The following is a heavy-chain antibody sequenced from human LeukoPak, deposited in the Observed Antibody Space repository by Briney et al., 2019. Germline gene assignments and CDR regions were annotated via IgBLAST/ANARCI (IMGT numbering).Heavy chain of an antibody. CDR2: IYYSGST. J-gene: IGHJ6*02. D-gene: IGHD6-19*01. CDR3: ARHVYTAVVRTFVNYYGLDV. CDR1: GGSIRSSTYY. Sequence: KPSETLSLTCTVSGGSIRSSTYYWGWIRQPPGKGLEWIGSIYYSGSTDYNPSLKSRVTISVDTSKKQLSLKLSSVTAADTAMYYCARHVYTAVVRTFVNYYGLDVWGQGTTVTVSS. V-gene: IGHV4-39*01.